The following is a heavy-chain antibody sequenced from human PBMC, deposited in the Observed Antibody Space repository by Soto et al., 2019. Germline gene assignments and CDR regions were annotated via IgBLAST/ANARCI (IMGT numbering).Heavy chain of an antibody. J-gene: IGHJ4*02. CDR1: GGAFTNDI. CDR2: IIPLLDIT. CDR3: ARDSPIGSTFSGYDAIDY. Sequence: QVQLVQSGAEVKKPGSSVKLSCKASGGAFTNDIITWVRQAPGQGLEWMGRIIPLLDITNYAQKFQGRVTITADKSTSTAYMALNSLISEDTAVYYCARDSPIGSTFSGYDAIDYWGQGTLVTVSS. V-gene: IGHV1-69*08. D-gene: IGHD5-12*01.